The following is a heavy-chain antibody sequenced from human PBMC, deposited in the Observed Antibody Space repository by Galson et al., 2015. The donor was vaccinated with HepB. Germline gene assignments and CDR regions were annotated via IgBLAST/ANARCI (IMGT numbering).Heavy chain of an antibody. CDR3: AKDSQVYDYGSGIYNPGLDS. J-gene: IGHJ5*01. CDR2: ISDNGGRT. D-gene: IGHD3-10*01. CDR1: GFTFIKYA. Sequence: SLRLSCAASGFTFIKYAMTWVRQAPGKGLECVSFISDNGGRTYYADSVKGRFTISRDNSKNTLYMQMNSLRAEDTAVYYCAKDSQVYDYGSGIYNPGLDSWGQGTLVTVSS. V-gene: IGHV3-23*01.